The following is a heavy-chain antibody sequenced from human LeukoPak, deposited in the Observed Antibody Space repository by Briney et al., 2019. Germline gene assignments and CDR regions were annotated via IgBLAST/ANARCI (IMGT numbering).Heavy chain of an antibody. CDR2: INTGNGNT. CDR3: SRNTKPASPLQYPFDY. J-gene: IGHJ4*02. Sequence: GASVKVSCKASGYTFTSYAIHWVRQAPGQRLECMGWINTGNGNTKYSQKFQGRVTITRDTSASTAYMDLSSLRSEDTAVYYCSRNTKPASPLQYPFDYWGQGTLVTV. D-gene: IGHD2-2*02. V-gene: IGHV1-3*04. CDR1: GYTFTSYA.